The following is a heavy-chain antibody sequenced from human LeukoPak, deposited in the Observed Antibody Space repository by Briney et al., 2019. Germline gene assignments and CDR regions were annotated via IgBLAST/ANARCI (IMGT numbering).Heavy chain of an antibody. CDR2: IYSSGST. D-gene: IGHD1-26*01. J-gene: IGHJ4*02. CDR1: GASVSGSPYY. CDR3: AKSGGYGLIDY. Sequence: PSETLSLTCTVSGASVSGSPYYWGWIRQPPGKGLEWIGSIYSSGSTHYNASLQSRVTISIETSKNQISLRLNSVTAADTAIYYCAKSGGYGLIDYWGQGTLVTVSS. V-gene: IGHV4-39*01.